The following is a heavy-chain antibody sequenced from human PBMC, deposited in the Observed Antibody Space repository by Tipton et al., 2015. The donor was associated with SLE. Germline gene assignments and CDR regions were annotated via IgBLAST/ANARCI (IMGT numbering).Heavy chain of an antibody. CDR1: GFTFSSYA. Sequence: SLRLSCAASGFTFSSYAMSWVRQAPGKGLEWVSGINWNGGSTGYADSVKGRFTISRDNAKNSLYLQMNSLRAEDTALYYCAREAAGPKYFQHWGQGTLVTVSS. CDR3: AREAAGPKYFQH. CDR2: INWNGGST. V-gene: IGHV3-20*04. D-gene: IGHD6-13*01. J-gene: IGHJ1*01.